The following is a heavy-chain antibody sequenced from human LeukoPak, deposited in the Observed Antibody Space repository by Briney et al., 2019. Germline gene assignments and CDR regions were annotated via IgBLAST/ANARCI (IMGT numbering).Heavy chain of an antibody. J-gene: IGHJ6*03. CDR3: AGREQQLRYMDV. V-gene: IGHV4-34*01. CDR2: INHSGST. D-gene: IGHD6-13*01. CDR1: GGSFSGYY. Sequence: SETLSLTCAVYGGSFSGYYWSWIRQPPGKGLEWIGEINHSGSTNYNPSLKSRVTISVDTSKNQFSLKLSSVTAADTAVYYCAGREQQLRYMDVWGKGTTVTVSS.